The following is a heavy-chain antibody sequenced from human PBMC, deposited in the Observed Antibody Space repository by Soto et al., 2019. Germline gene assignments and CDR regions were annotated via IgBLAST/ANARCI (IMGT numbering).Heavy chain of an antibody. D-gene: IGHD6-19*01. CDR3: ARVGVLKNSGWYSDYYYGMDV. Sequence: GASVKRSCKAAGYTFTGYYMHWVRQAPGQGLEWMGWINPNSGGTNYAQKFQGWVTMTRDTSISTAYMELSRLRSDDTAVYYCARVGVLKNSGWYSDYYYGMDVWGQGTTVTVSS. CDR1: GYTFTGYY. CDR2: INPNSGGT. V-gene: IGHV1-2*04. J-gene: IGHJ6*02.